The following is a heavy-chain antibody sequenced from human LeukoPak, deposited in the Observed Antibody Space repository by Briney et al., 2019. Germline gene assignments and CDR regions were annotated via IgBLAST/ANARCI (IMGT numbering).Heavy chain of an antibody. V-gene: IGHV4-61*02. CDR1: GASISSGSYY. J-gene: IGHJ3*02. CDR3: ARGYRLDAFGI. Sequence: SETLSLTCTVSGASISSGSYYWTWIRQPAGKGLEWIGRMHSSGRTSYSPSLKSRVIISVDTSKNQFSLKLSSVTAADTAVYYCARGYRLDAFGIWGQGTMVTVSS. CDR2: MHSSGRT. D-gene: IGHD2-2*02.